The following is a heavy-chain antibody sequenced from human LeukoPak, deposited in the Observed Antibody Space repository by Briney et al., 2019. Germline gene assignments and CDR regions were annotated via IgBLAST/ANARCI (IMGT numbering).Heavy chain of an antibody. CDR1: GVSFTTYY. CDR3: VGEKSFFGEAI. CDR2: MFYSGTT. V-gene: IGHV4-59*01. D-gene: IGHD3-10*01. J-gene: IGHJ3*02. Sequence: SETLSLTCTVSGVSFTTYYWNWVRQPPGKGLEWIGHMFYSGTTSYNPSLKSRVAISVDTFKSRVSLTVTSVTAADTAVYYCVGEKSFFGEAIWSQGTLVTVSS.